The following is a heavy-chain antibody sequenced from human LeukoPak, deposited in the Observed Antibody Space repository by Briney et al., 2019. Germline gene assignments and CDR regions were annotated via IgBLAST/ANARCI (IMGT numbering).Heavy chain of an antibody. V-gene: IGHV4-59*08. Sequence: PSETLSLTCTVSGGSISSYYWSWIRQPPGKGLEWIGYIYYSGSTNYNPSLKSRVTISVDTSKNQFSLRLSSVTAADTAVYYCAGLGAYYFDYWGQGTPVTVSS. CDR1: GGSISSYY. CDR3: AGLGAYYFDY. D-gene: IGHD3-16*01. J-gene: IGHJ4*02. CDR2: IYYSGST.